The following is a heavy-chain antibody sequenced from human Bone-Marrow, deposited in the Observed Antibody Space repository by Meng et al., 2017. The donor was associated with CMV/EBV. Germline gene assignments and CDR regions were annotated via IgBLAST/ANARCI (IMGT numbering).Heavy chain of an antibody. CDR3: ARVGYSYGYTFHY. D-gene: IGHD5-18*01. CDR2: IYYSGST. V-gene: IGHV4-39*07. J-gene: IGHJ4*02. Sequence: SETLSLTCTVSGGSISSSSYYWGWIRQPPGKGLEWIGSIYYSGSTYYNPSLKSRVTISVDTSKNQFSLKLSSVTAADTAVYYCARVGYSYGYTFHYWGQGTLVTGSS. CDR1: GGSISSSSYY.